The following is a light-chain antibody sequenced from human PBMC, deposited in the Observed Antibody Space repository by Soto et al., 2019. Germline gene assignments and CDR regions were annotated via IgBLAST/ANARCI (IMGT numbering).Light chain of an antibody. CDR1: QSVGID. CDR2: GIS. J-gene: IGKJ3*01. V-gene: IGKV3-15*01. CDR3: LQYNNWPFT. Sequence: EIVMTQSPASLSASLGERATLSCRASQSVGIDLAWYQQKPGQAPKILISGISNRATGVPARFSGGGSGTEFTLTISSLQSEDFAVYYCLQYNNWPFTFGPGTKVDIK.